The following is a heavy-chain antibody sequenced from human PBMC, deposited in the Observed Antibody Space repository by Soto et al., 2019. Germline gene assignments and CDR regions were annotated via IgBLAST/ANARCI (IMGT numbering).Heavy chain of an antibody. D-gene: IGHD1-1*01. CDR2: ISDYGRI. CDR3: ARGGLEPFDH. Sequence: GGSLRLSCAASGFTFGNYWMHWVRQAPGKGLVWVSRISDYGRINYADSVKDRFIISRDDARSGLYLQLNDLRVEDTATYYCARGGLEPFDHWGQGALVTVSS. J-gene: IGHJ4*02. CDR1: GFTFGNYW. V-gene: IGHV3-74*01.